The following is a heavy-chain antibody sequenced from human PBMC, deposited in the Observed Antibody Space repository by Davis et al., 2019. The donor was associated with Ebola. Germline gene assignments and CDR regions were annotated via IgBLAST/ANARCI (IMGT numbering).Heavy chain of an antibody. D-gene: IGHD3-9*01. CDR2: INPHNGNT. V-gene: IGHV1-18*01. Sequence: ASVKVSCKASGGTFSSYTISWVRQAPGQGLEWMGWINPHNGNTNYAQNVQGRVTMTTDTSTSTAYMEVGSLRDDETAVYYCARVDWPVQFDFWGQGTVVTVSS. J-gene: IGHJ4*02. CDR1: GGTFSSYT. CDR3: ARVDWPVQFDF.